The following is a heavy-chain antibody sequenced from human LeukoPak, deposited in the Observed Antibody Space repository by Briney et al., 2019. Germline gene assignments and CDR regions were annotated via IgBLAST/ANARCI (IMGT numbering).Heavy chain of an antibody. J-gene: IGHJ4*02. CDR2: ISSSRSYI. V-gene: IGHV3-21*01. CDR3: ARHGCSDY. D-gene: IGHD4/OR15-4a*01. Sequence: GGSLRLSWAASGFTFSSYSMNWVRQAAGKGLEWVSSISSSRSYIYYADSVKGRFTISRDNAKNSLYLQMNSLRAEDTAVYYCARHGCSDYWGQGTLVTVSS. CDR1: GFTFSSYS.